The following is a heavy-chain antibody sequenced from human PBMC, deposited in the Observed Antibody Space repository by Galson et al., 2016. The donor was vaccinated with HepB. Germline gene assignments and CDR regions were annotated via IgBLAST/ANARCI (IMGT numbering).Heavy chain of an antibody. Sequence: SLRLSCAASGFTFDDYATHWVRQAPGKGLEWVSGISWNSGNIGYADSVKGRFTISRDNAKNSLNLQMNSLRAEDTALYYCAVGGTILEWPLSDYWGQGTLVTVSS. V-gene: IGHV3-9*01. CDR2: ISWNSGNI. D-gene: IGHD3-3*01. CDR3: AVGGTILEWPLSDY. CDR1: GFTFDDYA. J-gene: IGHJ4*02.